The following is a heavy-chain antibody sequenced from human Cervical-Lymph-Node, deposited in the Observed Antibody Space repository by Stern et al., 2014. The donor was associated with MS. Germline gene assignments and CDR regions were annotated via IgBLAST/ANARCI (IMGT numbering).Heavy chain of an antibody. Sequence: QVQLVQSGNEVKKPGTSVKVSCRTSGYSFTAYYLHWVRQAPGQGLEWMGWINPSSGDTNLAQKFQGRTTMTRDTAITTAYLVLSRLSLDDTAVYYCAKSTTITPLDYWGQGSLIIVSS. CDR2: INPSSGDT. V-gene: IGHV1-2*02. D-gene: IGHD4-17*01. J-gene: IGHJ4*02. CDR3: AKSTTITPLDY. CDR1: GYSFTAYY.